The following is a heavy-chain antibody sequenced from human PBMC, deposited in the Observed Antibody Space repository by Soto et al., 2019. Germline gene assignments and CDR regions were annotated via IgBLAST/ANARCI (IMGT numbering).Heavy chain of an antibody. V-gene: IGHV3-30-3*02. CDR3: AKNYGDYVDGGYYYYGMDV. Sequence: PGVSQRLSSTASWFNFISYAMHWVRQAPGKGLEWVAVISYDGSNKYYADSVKGRFTISRDNSKNTLYLQMNSLRAEDTAVYYCAKNYGDYVDGGYYYYGMDVWGQGTTVTVSS. J-gene: IGHJ6*02. CDR1: WFNFISYA. D-gene: IGHD4-17*01. CDR2: ISYDGSNK.